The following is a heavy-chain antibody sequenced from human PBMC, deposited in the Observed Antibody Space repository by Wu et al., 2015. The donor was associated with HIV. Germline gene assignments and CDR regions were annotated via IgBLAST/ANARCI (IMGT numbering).Heavy chain of an antibody. CDR1: GASINNYY. D-gene: IGHD3-9*01. Sequence: QVQLQESGPGLVKPSETLSLTCTVSGASINNYYWSWVRQSPEKGLEWIGYISSTGNTNYNPSLKSRVTISVATSKKQFSLTVISVTSADTAFYYCARGRYDILSGYYTLQSWGQGMLVTVFS. CDR2: ISSTGNT. V-gene: IGHV4-59*01. J-gene: IGHJ5*02. CDR3: ARGRYDILSGYYTLQS.